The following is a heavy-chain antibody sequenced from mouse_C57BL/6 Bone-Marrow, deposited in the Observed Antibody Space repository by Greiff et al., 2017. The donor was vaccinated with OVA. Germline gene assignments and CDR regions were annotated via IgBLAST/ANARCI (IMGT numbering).Heavy chain of an antibody. CDR3: AREGDGYWFAY. CDR2: IDPSDSET. V-gene: IGHV1-52*01. J-gene: IGHJ3*01. CDR1: GYTFTSYW. D-gene: IGHD2-3*01. Sequence: QVQLQQPGAELVRPGSSVKLSCKASGYTFTSYWMHWVKQRPIQGLEWIGNIDPSDSETHYNQKFKDKATLTVDKSSSTAYMQLSSLTSDDSAVYYCAREGDGYWFAYWGQGTLVTVSA.